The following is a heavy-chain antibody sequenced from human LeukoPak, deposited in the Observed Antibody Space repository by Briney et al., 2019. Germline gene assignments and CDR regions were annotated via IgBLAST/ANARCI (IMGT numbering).Heavy chain of an antibody. CDR2: SYPGDSDS. J-gene: IGHJ4*02. CDR1: GYSFTIYW. Sequence: GESLKISCKGSGYSFTIYWIVWVRQMRGKGLEWMAISYPGDSDSSYSSAFRGQVTISSDESIRTAYLQLSNPKASDTAMYYCATTITAMGGTLFDYWGPGNLVTVSS. CDR3: ATTITAMGGTLFDY. V-gene: IGHV5-51*01. D-gene: IGHD5-18*01.